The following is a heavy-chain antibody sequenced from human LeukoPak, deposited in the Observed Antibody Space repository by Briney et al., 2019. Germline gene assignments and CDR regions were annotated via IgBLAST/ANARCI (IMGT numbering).Heavy chain of an antibody. CDR3: AKDLDYDYIWGSYRYSTGHAFDI. CDR2: ISGSGGST. J-gene: IGHJ3*02. V-gene: IGHV3-23*01. D-gene: IGHD3-16*02. CDR1: GFTFSSYA. Sequence: GGSLRLSCAASGFTFSSYAMSWVRQAPGKGLEWVSAISGSGGSTYYADSVKGRFTISRDNSKDTLYLQMNSLRAEDTAVYYCAKDLDYDYIWGSYRYSTGHAFDIWGQGTVVTVSS.